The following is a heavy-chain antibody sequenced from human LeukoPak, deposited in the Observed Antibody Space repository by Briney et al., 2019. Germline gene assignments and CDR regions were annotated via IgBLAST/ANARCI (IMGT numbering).Heavy chain of an antibody. CDR3: ARDRNGYPHDL. CDR1: GFTSSTYW. D-gene: IGHD5-18*01. CDR2: IKEDGSEI. J-gene: IGHJ4*02. V-gene: IGHV3-7*01. Sequence: GGSLRLSCAASGFTSSTYWMSWVRQAPGKGLEWVANIKEDGSEIYYVDSVKGRFTISRDNAKNSLYLQMNSLRAEDTAVYYCARDRNGYPHDLWGQGTLVTVSS.